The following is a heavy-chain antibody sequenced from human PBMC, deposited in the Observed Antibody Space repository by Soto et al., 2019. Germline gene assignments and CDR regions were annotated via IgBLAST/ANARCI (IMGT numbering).Heavy chain of an antibody. CDR2: ISSTSTNI. D-gene: IGHD2-21*01. V-gene: IGHV3-21*01. CDR3: TRGIASSSLVTFDV. CDR1: GFTFSRYI. J-gene: IGHJ3*01. Sequence: PGGSLRLSGAASGFTFSRYIRHWVRQAPGQGLEWIATISSTSTNIYYADSVKGRITISRDNPKNSLSLQMDSLRREDTAVYYCTRGIASSSLVTFDVWGQGTMVTVSS.